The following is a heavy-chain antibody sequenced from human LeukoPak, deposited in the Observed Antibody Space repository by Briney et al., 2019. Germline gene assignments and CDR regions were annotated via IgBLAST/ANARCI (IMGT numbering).Heavy chain of an antibody. J-gene: IGHJ4*02. CDR3: ARLGGYHDPPDY. Sequence: KPSETLSLTCTVSGGSISSPTYYWAWIRQPPGQELEWIKTIDHSGSTYDHPSLKTRFTMTVDTSKNQFFLNLSSVTAADTAVYYCARLGGYHDPPDYWGQGTLVTVSS. CDR2: IDHSGST. CDR1: GGSISSPTYY. D-gene: IGHD3-16*02. V-gene: IGHV4-39*01.